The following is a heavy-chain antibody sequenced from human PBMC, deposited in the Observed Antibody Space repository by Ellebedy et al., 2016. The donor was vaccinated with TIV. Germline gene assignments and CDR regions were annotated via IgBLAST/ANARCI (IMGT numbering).Heavy chain of an antibody. CDR1: GFNFRSYW. Sequence: GGSLRLSCAASGFNFRSYWMTWVRQAPGKGLKWVAKIRQEGDEIYYVESVKGRFTISRDNAKNSLFLQMNSLRVEDTAVYYCARRASYGDYAVQVNPWFDPWGQGTLVTVSP. J-gene: IGHJ5*02. V-gene: IGHV3-7*01. D-gene: IGHD4-17*01. CDR3: ARRASYGDYAVQVNPWFDP. CDR2: IRQEGDEI.